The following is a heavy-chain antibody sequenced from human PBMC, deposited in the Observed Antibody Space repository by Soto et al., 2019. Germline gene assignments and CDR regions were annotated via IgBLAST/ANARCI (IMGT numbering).Heavy chain of an antibody. Sequence: LRLSCAASGFTFSSYWMSWVRQAPGKGLEWVANIKQDGSEKYYVDSVKGRFTISRDNAKNSLYLQMNSLRAEDTAVYYCASGSYYYDSSGPFDYWGQGTLVTVSS. CDR3: ASGSYYYDSSGPFDY. J-gene: IGHJ4*02. V-gene: IGHV3-7*01. D-gene: IGHD3-22*01. CDR2: IKQDGSEK. CDR1: GFTFSSYW.